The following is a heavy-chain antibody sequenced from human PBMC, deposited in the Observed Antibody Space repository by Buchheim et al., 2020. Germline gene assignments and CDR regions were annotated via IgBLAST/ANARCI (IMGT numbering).Heavy chain of an antibody. Sequence: EVQLVESGGGLVQPGGSLRLSCAASGFTVSSNYMSWVRQAPGKGLEWVSVIYSGGSTYYADSVKGRFTISSDNSKNTLYLQMNSLRAEDTAVYYCARGYSLWAGGGMDVWGQGTT. CDR3: ARGYSLWAGGGMDV. D-gene: IGHD5-18*01. CDR2: IYSGGST. CDR1: GFTVSSNY. V-gene: IGHV3-66*01. J-gene: IGHJ6*02.